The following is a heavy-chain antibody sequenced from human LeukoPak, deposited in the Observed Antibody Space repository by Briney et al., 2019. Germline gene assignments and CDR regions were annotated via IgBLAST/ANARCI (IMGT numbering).Heavy chain of an antibody. Sequence: AGGSLRLSCVASGLTVRSNYMSWVRQAPGKGLEWVSAISGSGGSTYYADSVKGRFTISRDNSKNTLYLQMNSLRAEDTAVYYCAKDGTYYYDSSGYFNYWGQGTLVTVSS. J-gene: IGHJ4*02. V-gene: IGHV3-23*01. D-gene: IGHD3-22*01. CDR1: GLTVRSNY. CDR3: AKDGTYYYDSSGYFNY. CDR2: ISGSGGST.